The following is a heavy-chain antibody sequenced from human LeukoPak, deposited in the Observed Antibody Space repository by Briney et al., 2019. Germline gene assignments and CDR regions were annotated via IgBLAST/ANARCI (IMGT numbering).Heavy chain of an antibody. Sequence: GFTXDXXXXHXVXXXXGXXXXWXSGISCNSGSIGYAYSVKGRFTISRDNAKNSLYLQMNSLRAEDMALYYCAKGMSSGWYPFDYWGQGTLVTVSS. CDR3: AKGMSSGWYPFDY. CDR2: ISCNSGSI. CDR1: GFTXDXXX. D-gene: IGHD6-19*01. J-gene: IGHJ4*02. V-gene: IGHV3-9*03.